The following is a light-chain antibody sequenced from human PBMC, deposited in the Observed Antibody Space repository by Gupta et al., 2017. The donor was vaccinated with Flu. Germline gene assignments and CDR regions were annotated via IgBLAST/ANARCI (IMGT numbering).Light chain of an antibody. CDR3: QSYDKSLASWV. CDR2: ANT. CDR1: TSNIGAGYS. J-gene: IGLJ3*02. V-gene: IGLV1-40*03. Sequence: VTISCTGDTSNIGAGYSVHWYQQLPGTAPKLLIYANTNRPSGVPDRFSGSQYGASASLAIAGLQAEDEADYYCQSYDKSLASWVFGGGTTLTVL.